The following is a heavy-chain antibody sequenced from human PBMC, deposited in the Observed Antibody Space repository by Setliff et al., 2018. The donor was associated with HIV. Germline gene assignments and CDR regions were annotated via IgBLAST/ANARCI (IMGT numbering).Heavy chain of an antibody. D-gene: IGHD6-19*01. CDR2: ISSYNGNT. V-gene: IGHV1-18*01. CDR3: ARVSRSGWFFDW. CDR1: YNFSSDG. J-gene: IGHJ4*02. Sequence: ASVKVSCKGYNFSSDGISWVRQAPGQGLEWMGWISSYNGNTKYAQQVQDRVTMTKDTSTSTAYMELRSLRSDDTAVYYCARVSRSGWFFDWWGQGSLVTVSS.